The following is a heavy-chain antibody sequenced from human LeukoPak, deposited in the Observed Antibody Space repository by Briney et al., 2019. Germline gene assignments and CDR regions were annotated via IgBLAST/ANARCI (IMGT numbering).Heavy chain of an antibody. D-gene: IGHD1-26*01. V-gene: IGHV4-38-2*01. CDR1: GYSINNGYY. J-gene: IGHJ4*03. CDR3: ARQSGSYYDY. Sequence: SETLSLTCAVSGYSINNGYYWGWIRQPPGKGLEWIANIYRSGTTYYNPSLKSRVTISIDPSKNQVSLRLTSVTAADTAVYYCARQSGSYYDYWGQGALVTVSS. CDR2: IYRSGTT.